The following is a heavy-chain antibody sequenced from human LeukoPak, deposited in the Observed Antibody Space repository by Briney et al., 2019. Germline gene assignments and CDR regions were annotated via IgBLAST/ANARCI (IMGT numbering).Heavy chain of an antibody. V-gene: IGHV4-38-2*02. D-gene: IGHD3-22*01. CDR1: GGSISSYY. CDR3: ARANYYDSSGYNDY. J-gene: IGHJ4*02. CDR2: IYHSGST. Sequence: PSETLSLTCTVSGGSISSYYWSWIRQPPGKGLEWIGSIYHSGSTYYNPSLKSRVTISVDTSKNQFSLKLSSVTAANTAVYYCARANYYDSSGYNDYWGQGTLVTVSS.